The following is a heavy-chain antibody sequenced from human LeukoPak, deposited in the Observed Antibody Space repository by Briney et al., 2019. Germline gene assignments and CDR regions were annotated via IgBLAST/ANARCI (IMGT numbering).Heavy chain of an antibody. V-gene: IGHV3-23*01. CDR3: ARAPLTYDSSGYYFDY. D-gene: IGHD3-22*01. J-gene: IGHJ4*02. CDR1: GFTFSSHG. Sequence: GGSLRLSCAASGFTFSSHGMSWVRQAPGKGLEWVSTISGSGDYTYYADSAKGRFTISRDNSKNTLYLQMNSLRAEDTAVYYCARAPLTYDSSGYYFDYWSQGTLVTVSS. CDR2: ISGSGDYT.